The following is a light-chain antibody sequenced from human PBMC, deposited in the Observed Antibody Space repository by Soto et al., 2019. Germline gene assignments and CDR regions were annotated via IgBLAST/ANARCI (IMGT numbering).Light chain of an antibody. CDR2: RNN. V-gene: IGLV1-47*01. CDR3: VAWDDSLSGHVV. J-gene: IGLJ2*01. CDR1: SSNIGSNY. Sequence: QSVLTQPPSASGNPGQRVTISCSGSSSNIGSNYVCWYQQLPGTAPKLLIYRNNQRPSGVPDRFSGSKSGTSASLAISGPRSDDEADYYCVAWDDSLSGHVVFGGGTKLTVL.